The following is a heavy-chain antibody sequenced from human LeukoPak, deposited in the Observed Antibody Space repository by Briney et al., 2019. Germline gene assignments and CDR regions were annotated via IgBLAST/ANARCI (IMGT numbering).Heavy chain of an antibody. CDR3: AKIERVPAALYYYYGMDV. J-gene: IGHJ6*04. CDR1: GFTFSSYG. D-gene: IGHD2-2*01. CDR2: ISYDGSNK. Sequence: GGSLRLSCAASGFTFSSYGMHWVRQAPGKGLEWVAVISYDGSNKYYADSVKGRFTISRDNSKNTLYLQMNSLRAEDTAVYYCAKIERVPAALYYYYGMDVWGKGTTVTVSS. V-gene: IGHV3-30*18.